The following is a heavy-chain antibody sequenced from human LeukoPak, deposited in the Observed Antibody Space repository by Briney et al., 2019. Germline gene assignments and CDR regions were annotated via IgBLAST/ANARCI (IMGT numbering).Heavy chain of an antibody. D-gene: IGHD4-17*01. CDR1: RGTFSSYA. CDR2: IIPIFGTA. J-gene: IGHJ4*02. V-gene: IGHV1-69*05. CDR3: ASHDYGDYYFDY. Sequence: GASVKVSSKASRGTFSSYAISWVRQAPGQGLEWMGGIIPIFGTANYAQKFQGRVTITTDESTSTAYMELSSLRSEDTAVYYCASHDYGDYYFDYWGQGTLVTVSS.